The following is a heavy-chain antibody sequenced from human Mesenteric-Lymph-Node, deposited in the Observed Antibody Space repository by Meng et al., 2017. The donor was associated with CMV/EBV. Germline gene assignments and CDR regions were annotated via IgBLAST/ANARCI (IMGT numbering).Heavy chain of an antibody. CDR1: GFTFSSYD. Sequence: GGSLRLSCAASGFTFSSYDMHWVRQATGKGLEWVSAIGTAGDTYYPGSVKGRFTISRENAKNSLYLQMNSLRVEDTAVYYCAKESRHSSGWFFDYWGQGTLVTVSS. V-gene: IGHV3-13*01. CDR2: IGTAGDT. CDR3: AKESRHSSGWFFDY. J-gene: IGHJ4*02. D-gene: IGHD6-19*01.